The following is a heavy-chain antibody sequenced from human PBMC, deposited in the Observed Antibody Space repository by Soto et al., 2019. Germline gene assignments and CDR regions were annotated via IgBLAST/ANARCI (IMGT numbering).Heavy chain of an antibody. CDR1: GFTFSSYA. CDR2: ISYDGSNK. V-gene: IGHV3-30-3*01. CDR3: ARAGATYYYDSSGSQFDY. J-gene: IGHJ4*02. Sequence: GGSLRLSCAASGFTFSSYAMHWVRQAPGKGLEWVAVISYDGSNKYYADSVKGRFTISRDNSKNTLYLQMNSLRAEDTAVYYCARAGATYYYDSSGSQFDYWGQGTLVTVSS. D-gene: IGHD3-22*01.